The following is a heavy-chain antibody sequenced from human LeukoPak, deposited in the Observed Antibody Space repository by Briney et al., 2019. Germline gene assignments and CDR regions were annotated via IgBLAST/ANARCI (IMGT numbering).Heavy chain of an antibody. CDR2: TFYRSKWYN. J-gene: IGHJ4*02. D-gene: IGHD1-14*01. CDR3: ARGAERIDY. CDR1: GDSVSSNSAA. Sequence: SQTLSLTCAISGDSVSSNSAAWNWVRQSPERGLEWLGRTFYRSKWYNEYAVSVKGRITINPDTSKNQFSLQVNSVTPDDTAVYYCARGAERIDYWGQGTLVTVSS. V-gene: IGHV6-1*01.